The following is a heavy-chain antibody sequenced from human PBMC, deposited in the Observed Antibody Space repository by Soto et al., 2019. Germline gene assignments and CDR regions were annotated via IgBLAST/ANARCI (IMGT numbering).Heavy chain of an antibody. V-gene: IGHV1-69*06. CDR1: GGTFSSYA. J-gene: IGHJ6*02. D-gene: IGHD2-2*01. Sequence: SVKVSCKASGGTFSSYATSWVRQAPGQGLEWMGGIIPIFGTAHYEQKFQGRVTITADKSTSTAYMELSSLRSEDTAVYYCARGAIVGVPAAKRLSGRCVWGQETTVSVSS. CDR3: ARGAIVGVPAAKRLSGRCV. CDR2: IIPIFGTA.